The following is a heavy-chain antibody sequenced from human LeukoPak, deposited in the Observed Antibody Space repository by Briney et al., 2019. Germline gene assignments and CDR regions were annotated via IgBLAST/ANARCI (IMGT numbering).Heavy chain of an antibody. J-gene: IGHJ6*02. Sequence: LTGGSLRLSCTASGFTFSSYWMSWARQAPGKGLEWVANIKQDGSEKYYVDSVKGRFTISRDNAKKSLYLQMNSLRVDDTAVYYCAKFPEPGGFLSRTPKGHYDMDVWGQGTTVIVSS. CDR1: GFTFSSYW. D-gene: IGHD3-3*01. CDR3: AKFPEPGGFLSRTPKGHYDMDV. CDR2: IKQDGSEK. V-gene: IGHV3-7*03.